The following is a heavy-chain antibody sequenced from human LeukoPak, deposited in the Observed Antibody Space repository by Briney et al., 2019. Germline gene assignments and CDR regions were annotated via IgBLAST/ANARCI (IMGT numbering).Heavy chain of an antibody. CDR1: GFTFSSYA. CDR2: ISGSGGST. V-gene: IGHV3-23*01. Sequence: PGGSLRLSCAASGFTFSSYAMSWVRQAPGKGREWVSAISGSGGSTYYADSVKGRFTISRDNSKNTLYLQMNSLRAEDTAVYYCAKDQYYYDSSGYYYVDAFDIWGQGTMVTVSS. CDR3: AKDQYYYDSSGYYYVDAFDI. D-gene: IGHD3-22*01. J-gene: IGHJ3*02.